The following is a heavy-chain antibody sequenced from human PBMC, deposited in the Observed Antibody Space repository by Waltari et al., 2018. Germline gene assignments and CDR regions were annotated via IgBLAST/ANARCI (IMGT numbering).Heavy chain of an antibody. V-gene: IGHV4-34*01. Sequence: QVQLQQWGAGLLKPSETLSLTCAVYGGSFSGYYWSWIRQPPGKGLEWIGEINHSGSTNYNPSLKIRVTISVDTSKNQFSLKLSSVTAADTAVYYCARLGSWGEVVPAASFDYWGQGTLVTVSS. D-gene: IGHD2-2*01. CDR1: GGSFSGYY. J-gene: IGHJ4*02. CDR2: INHSGST. CDR3: ARLGSWGEVVPAASFDY.